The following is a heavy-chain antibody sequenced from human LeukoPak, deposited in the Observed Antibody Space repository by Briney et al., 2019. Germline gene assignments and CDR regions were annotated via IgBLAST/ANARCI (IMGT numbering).Heavy chain of an antibody. CDR1: GFTFSSYW. CDR3: ARGGGIYGLWDD. D-gene: IGHD1-26*01. V-gene: IGHV3-74*03. J-gene: IGHJ4*02. Sequence: GGSLRLSCAASGFTFSSYWMHWVRQAPGKGLVWVSRIYSDGSSYTADSVKGRFTISRDNAKDTLYLQMNSLRVEDTAVYYCARGGGIYGLWDDRGQGTLVTVSS. CDR2: IYSDGSSY.